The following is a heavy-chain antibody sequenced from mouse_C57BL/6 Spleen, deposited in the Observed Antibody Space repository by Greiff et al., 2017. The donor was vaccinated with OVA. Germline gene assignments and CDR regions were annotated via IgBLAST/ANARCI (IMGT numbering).Heavy chain of an antibody. Sequence: LMEPGASVKISCKASGYAFSSYWMNWVKQRPGKGLEWIGQIYPGDGDTNYNGKFKGKATLTADKSSSTAYMQLSSLTSEDSAVYFCAVGRDSSGYPNYWGQGTTLTVSS. CDR2: IYPGDGDT. CDR3: AVGRDSSGYPNY. D-gene: IGHD3-2*02. V-gene: IGHV1-80*01. CDR1: GYAFSSYW. J-gene: IGHJ2*01.